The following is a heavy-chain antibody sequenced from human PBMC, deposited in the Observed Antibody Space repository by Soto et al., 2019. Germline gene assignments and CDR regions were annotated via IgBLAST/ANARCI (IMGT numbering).Heavy chain of an antibody. CDR1: VYTFTSYG. CDR2: ISAYNGNT. D-gene: IGHD2-2*01. Sequence: GPSVNVSCKAAVYTFTSYGISWVRQAPGQGLEWMGWISAYNGNTNYAQKLQGRVTMTTDTSTSTAYMELRSLRSDDTAVYYCAVYCSSTSCSNLYYYYGMDVWGQGTTVTVSS. CDR3: AVYCSSTSCSNLYYYYGMDV. V-gene: IGHV1-18*04. J-gene: IGHJ6*02.